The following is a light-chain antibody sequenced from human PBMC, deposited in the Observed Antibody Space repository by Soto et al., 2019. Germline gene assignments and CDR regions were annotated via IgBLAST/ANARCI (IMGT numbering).Light chain of an antibody. CDR1: SNDIGVSNY. CDR3: TSYTRSPHYV. CDR2: AVD. Sequence: QSVLTQSASVSDSPGQSITVSCTVTSNDIGVSNYVSWYQQHPGQAPRLVIYAVDNRPSGVSARFSGSKSGNTASLTISGLQTEDEADYYCTSYTRSPHYVFGTGTKVTVL. V-gene: IGLV2-14*03. J-gene: IGLJ1*01.